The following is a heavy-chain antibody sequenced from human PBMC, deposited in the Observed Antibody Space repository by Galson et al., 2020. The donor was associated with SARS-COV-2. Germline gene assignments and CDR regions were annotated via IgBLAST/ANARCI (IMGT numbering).Heavy chain of an antibody. CDR2: ISGRGSTT. J-gene: IGHJ4*02. D-gene: IGHD3-22*01. CDR3: AKRHRDSSGFDY. V-gene: IGHV3-23*01. CDR1: GFTFSSLA. Sequence: GESLKIPRAAPGFTFSSLAVNWLRQAPGQGLEWVSGISGRGSTTYYAGSVKGRFTICRDNSQNKLFLQMNSLRAEDTGKYYGAKRHRDSSGFDYWGQGARGAVSS.